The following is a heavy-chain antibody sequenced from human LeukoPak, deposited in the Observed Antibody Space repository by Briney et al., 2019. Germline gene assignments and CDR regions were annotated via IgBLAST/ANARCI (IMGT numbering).Heavy chain of an antibody. CDR2: IIPIFGTA. Sequence: GAPVKVSCKASGGTFSSYAISWVRQAPGQGLEWMGGIIPIFGTANYAQKFQGRVTITADESTSTAYMELSSLRSEDTAVYYCARGGIVVVINNWFDPWGQGTLVTVSS. CDR3: ARGGIVVVINNWFDP. J-gene: IGHJ5*02. CDR1: GGTFSSYA. D-gene: IGHD3-22*01. V-gene: IGHV1-69*13.